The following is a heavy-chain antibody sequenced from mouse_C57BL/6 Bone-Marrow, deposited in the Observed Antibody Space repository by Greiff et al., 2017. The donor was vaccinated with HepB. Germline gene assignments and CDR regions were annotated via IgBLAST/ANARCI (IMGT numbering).Heavy chain of an antibody. CDR3: ARGYLDY. V-gene: IGHV5-4*03. Sequence: EVKLMESGGGLVKPGGSLKLSCAASGFTFSSYAMSWVRQTPEKRLEWVATISDGGSYTYYPDNVKGRFTISRDNAKNNLYLQMSHLKSEDTAMYYCARGYLDYWGQGTTLTVSS. CDR1: GFTFSSYA. J-gene: IGHJ2*01. CDR2: ISDGGSYT.